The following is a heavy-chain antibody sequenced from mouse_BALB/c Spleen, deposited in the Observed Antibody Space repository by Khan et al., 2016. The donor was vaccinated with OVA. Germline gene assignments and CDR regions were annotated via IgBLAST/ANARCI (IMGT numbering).Heavy chain of an antibody. D-gene: IGHD2-14*01. CDR1: GYSFTLYY. CDR3: ARGYDFVAY. V-gene: IGHV1-26*01. CDR2: VNPKTGGT. Sequence: VQLQQSGPDLVKPGASVKISCKASGYSFTLYYMTWVRQSHGKSLEWIGRVNPKTGGTDYNQDFKGKAILTVDKSSNTAYMDLRSLTSEDSAVYYFARGYDFVAYWGQGTLVTVSA. J-gene: IGHJ3*01.